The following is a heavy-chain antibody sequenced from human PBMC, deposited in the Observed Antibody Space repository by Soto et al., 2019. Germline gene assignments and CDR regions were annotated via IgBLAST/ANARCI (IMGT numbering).Heavy chain of an antibody. J-gene: IGHJ4*02. CDR3: ARDVDADLRTDFDY. V-gene: IGHV3-11*01. D-gene: IGHD4-17*01. Sequence: AGGALRLSCAASGFTFSDYYIHWIRRAPGNGLDWISYISGNGEIIQYAASARGRFTISRDNAENSVYLEMDSLRAEDTALYYCARDVDADLRTDFDYWGRGTLVTVSS. CDR2: ISGNGEII. CDR1: GFTFSDYY.